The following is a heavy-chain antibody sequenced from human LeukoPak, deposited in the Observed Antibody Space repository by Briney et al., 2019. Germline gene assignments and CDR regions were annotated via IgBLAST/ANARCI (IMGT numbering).Heavy chain of an antibody. J-gene: IGHJ4*02. CDR1: GGSFSGYY. CDR3: SRERGPFSPFAH. Sequence: SETLSLTCAVYGGSFSGYYWSWIRQPPGQGLEWIGEISLSGRTNYNPSLKSRVTMSLDESKNHLSLNLASVTAADTAVYYCSRERGPFSPFAHWGQGTLVAVTS. V-gene: IGHV4-34*01. CDR2: ISLSGRT.